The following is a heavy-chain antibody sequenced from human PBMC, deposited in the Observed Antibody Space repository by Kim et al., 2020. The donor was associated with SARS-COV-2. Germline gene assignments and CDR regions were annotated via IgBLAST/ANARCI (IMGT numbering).Heavy chain of an antibody. D-gene: IGHD1-1*01. Sequence: SDTLSLTCAVYGGSFSDCYWSWVSQSPQTGMEWIGQLNHSENSTFNPSLKSRVPMSVATYTNKFSLTLNSVTAADTAAYYCASGVPGYWGQGTLVPFSP. J-gene: IGHJ4*02. CDR2: LNHSENS. V-gene: IGHV4-34*01. CDR1: GGSFSDCY. CDR3: ASGVPGY.